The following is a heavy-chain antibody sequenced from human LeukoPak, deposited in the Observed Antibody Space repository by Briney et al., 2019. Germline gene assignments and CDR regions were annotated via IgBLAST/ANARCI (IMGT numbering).Heavy chain of an antibody. D-gene: IGHD5-18*01. J-gene: IGHJ4*02. CDR2: INSDGSST. V-gene: IGHV3-74*01. CDR3: ARVNSYGYELGY. CDR1: GFTFSIYW. Sequence: PGGSLRLSCAASGFTFSIYWMHWVRQAPGMGLVWVSRINSDGSSTSYADSVKGRFTISRDNAKNTLYLQMNSLRAEDTAVYYCARVNSYGYELGYWGQGTLVTVSS.